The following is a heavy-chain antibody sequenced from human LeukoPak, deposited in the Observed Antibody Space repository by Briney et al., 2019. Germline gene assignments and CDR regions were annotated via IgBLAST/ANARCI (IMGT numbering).Heavy chain of an antibody. CDR2: ITGSGDRT. Sequence: GSLRLSCAASGFTFSSYAMRWVRQAPVKGLEWVSTITGSGDRTYYADSVKGRFTISRDNSKNTLYLQMNSLRAEDTAIYYCAKAWSSSYLDYWGQGTLVTVSS. V-gene: IGHV3-23*01. D-gene: IGHD3-3*01. CDR3: AKAWSSSYLDY. CDR1: GFTFSSYA. J-gene: IGHJ4*02.